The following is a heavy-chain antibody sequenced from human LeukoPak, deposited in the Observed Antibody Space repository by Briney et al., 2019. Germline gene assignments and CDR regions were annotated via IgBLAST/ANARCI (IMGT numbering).Heavy chain of an antibody. CDR2: INQDGNEK. V-gene: IGHV3-7*01. CDR3: ATSLYKWRGYSGNDHDY. Sequence: GGSLRLSCIGSGLTFNPYWMMWVRQAPGKGLEWVANINQDGNEKNYVDSAKGRFTISRDNSKSSLFLQMTSLKTEDTAVYYCATSLYKWRGYSGNDHDYWGQGTLVHVSS. D-gene: IGHD5-12*01. CDR1: GLTFNPYW. J-gene: IGHJ4*02.